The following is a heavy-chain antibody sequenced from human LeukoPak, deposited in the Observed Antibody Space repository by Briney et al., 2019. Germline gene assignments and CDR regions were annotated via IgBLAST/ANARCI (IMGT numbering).Heavy chain of an antibody. Sequence: SETLSLTCTVSGGSISRYYWSWIRQPPGKGLEWIGYIYYSGSTNYNPSLKSRVTISVDTSKNQFSMKLRSVTAADTAVYYCARQHYYDSSGYSPFFDYWGQGTLVTVSS. CDR2: IYYSGST. V-gene: IGHV4-59*01. D-gene: IGHD3-22*01. J-gene: IGHJ4*02. CDR1: GGSISRYY. CDR3: ARQHYYDSSGYSPFFDY.